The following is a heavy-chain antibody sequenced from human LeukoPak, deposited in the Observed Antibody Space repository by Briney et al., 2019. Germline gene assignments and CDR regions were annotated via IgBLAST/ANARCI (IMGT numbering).Heavy chain of an antibody. CDR1: GGSISSSSYY. Sequence: SETLSLTCTVSGGSISSSSYYWGWIRQPPGKGLDWIGSIYYSGSTYYNPSLKSRATKPVETSKNQFSLKLSSVTAGDTAVYYCAKDVFIGWYAMGFDYWGQGTLVTVSS. V-gene: IGHV4-39*02. CDR2: IYYSGST. CDR3: AKDVFIGWYAMGFDY. D-gene: IGHD6-19*01. J-gene: IGHJ4*02.